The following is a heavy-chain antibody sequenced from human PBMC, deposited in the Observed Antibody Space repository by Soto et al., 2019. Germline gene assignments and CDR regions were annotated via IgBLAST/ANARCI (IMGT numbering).Heavy chain of an antibody. CDR2: IDPNSGAT. CDR3: ARGGGTILAPLP. Sequence: ASVKASCKASGYPMTGYFINWERQAPGQGLEWMGWIDPNSGATKYAQKSQGRVTMTRDTSIGTAYMELTLLRSDDTAIYYCARGGGTILAPLPWGEGTLVTVSS. V-gene: IGHV1-2*02. J-gene: IGHJ1*01. D-gene: IGHD3-3*01. CDR1: GYPMTGYF.